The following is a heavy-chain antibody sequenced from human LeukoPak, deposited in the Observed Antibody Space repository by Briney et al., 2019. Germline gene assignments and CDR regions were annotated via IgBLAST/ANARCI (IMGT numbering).Heavy chain of an antibody. D-gene: IGHD4-11*01. CDR1: GGSISSYY. V-gene: IGHV4-4*07. CDR3: AGTNTVTTTQRYYYYYMDV. CDR2: IYTSGST. J-gene: IGHJ6*03. Sequence: SETLSLTCTVSGGSISSYYRSWIRQPAGKGLEWIGRIYTSGSTNYNPSLKSRVTMSVDTSKNQFSLKLSSVTAADTAVYYCAGTNTVTTTQRYYYYYMDVWGKGTTVTVSS.